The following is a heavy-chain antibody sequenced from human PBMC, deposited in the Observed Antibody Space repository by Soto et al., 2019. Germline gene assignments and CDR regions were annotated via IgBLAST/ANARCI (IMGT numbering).Heavy chain of an antibody. CDR3: AIGGDIQYPARNYYYYHYGMDV. CDR2: MNPNSGNT. D-gene: IGHD4-4*01. V-gene: IGHV1-8*01. J-gene: IGHJ6*02. CDR1: GYTFTSYD. Sequence: ASVKVSCKASGYTFTSYDINWVRQATGQGFEYLGWMNPNSGNTGYVKKFQGRVTMTRDTSMSTAYMELSSLRSEDTAVYYCAIGGDIQYPARNYYYYHYGMDVWGRGTTVTVSS.